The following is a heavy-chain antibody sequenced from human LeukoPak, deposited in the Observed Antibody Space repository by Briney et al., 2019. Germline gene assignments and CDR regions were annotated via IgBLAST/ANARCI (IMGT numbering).Heavy chain of an antibody. CDR3: ARGRVTGDYVRDFDY. J-gene: IGHJ4*02. CDR2: VSSSGGTI. D-gene: IGHD4-17*01. CDR1: GFTFSTYE. Sequence: GGSLRLSCVASGFTFSTYEMNWVRQAPGKGLERVSYVSSSGGTILYADSVKGRFTISRDNAKNSLYLQMNSLRAEDTAVYYCARGRVTGDYVRDFDYWGQGTLVTVSS. V-gene: IGHV3-48*03.